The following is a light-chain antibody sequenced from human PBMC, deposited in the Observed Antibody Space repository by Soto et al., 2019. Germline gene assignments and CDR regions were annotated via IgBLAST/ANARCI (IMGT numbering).Light chain of an antibody. V-gene: IGKV3-15*01. CDR3: QQYNNWPPWT. CDR1: QSITSS. J-gene: IGKJ1*01. CDR2: GAS. Sequence: EIVMTHSPATLSVYPWEIATLSCRASQSITSSLAWYQQKPGQAPRLLIYGASTRATAIPPRFSGSGSGTEFTLTISSLQPEDFAVYYCQQYNNWPPWTFGQGTKVDIK.